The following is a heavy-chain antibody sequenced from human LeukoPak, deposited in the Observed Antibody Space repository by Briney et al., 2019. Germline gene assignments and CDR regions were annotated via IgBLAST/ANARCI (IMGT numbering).Heavy chain of an antibody. CDR2: IKSKTDSGTT. Sequence: GGSLRLSCAASGFAFRNVWMSWVRQAPGKGLEWVGRIKSKTDSGTTDYAAPVKGRFTISRDDSKNSLYLQMNSLKTEDTAVYYCTTEGLWFGLVSDYWGQGTLVTVSS. J-gene: IGHJ4*02. CDR3: TTEGLWFGLVSDY. CDR1: GFAFRNVW. D-gene: IGHD3-10*01. V-gene: IGHV3-15*01.